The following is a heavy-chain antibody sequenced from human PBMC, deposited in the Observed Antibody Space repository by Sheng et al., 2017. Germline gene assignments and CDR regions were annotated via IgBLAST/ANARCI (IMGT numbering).Heavy chain of an antibody. D-gene: IGHD1-26*01. CDR3: GRWTSGSPDC. CDR1: GFSLSDHY. V-gene: IGHV3-72*01. Sequence: EVQLVESGGGLVQPGGSLRLSCVVSGFSLSDHYIDWVRQAPGKGLEWVGRTKNKANSYTTEYAASVKGRFTISRDDSKNALYLQMNSLKSEDTAVYYCGRWTSGSPDCWGQGTLVTVSS. CDR2: TKNKANSYTT. J-gene: IGHJ4*02.